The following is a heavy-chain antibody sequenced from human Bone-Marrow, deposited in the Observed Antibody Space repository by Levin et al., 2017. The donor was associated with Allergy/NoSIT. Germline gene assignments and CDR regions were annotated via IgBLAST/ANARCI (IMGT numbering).Heavy chain of an antibody. CDR1: GFTFSSYA. Sequence: HPGGSLRLSCAASGFTFSSYAMHWVRQAPGKGLEWVAFILYDGRNKYYADSVKGRFTISRDNSKNTLYLQMNSLRAEDTAVYYCARDIGEWELLLSAFGIWGQGTMVTVSS. CDR3: ARDIGEWELLLSAFGI. D-gene: IGHD1-26*01. CDR2: ILYDGRNK. V-gene: IGHV3-30*04. J-gene: IGHJ3*02.